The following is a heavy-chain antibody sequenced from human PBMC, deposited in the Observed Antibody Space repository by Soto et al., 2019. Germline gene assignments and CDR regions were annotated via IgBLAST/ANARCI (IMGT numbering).Heavy chain of an antibody. CDR3: VRDPSGWGMDV. D-gene: IGHD6-19*01. Sequence: EVQLVESGGGLVQPGGSLRLSCAASGFTFNSYDMHWVRQATGKGLEWVSYIGTAGDTYYSGSVKGRFTISRENAKNPLYLQMNSLRAADTAVYYCVRDPSGWGMDVWGQGTTVTVS. V-gene: IGHV3-13*04. CDR2: IGTAGDT. J-gene: IGHJ6*02. CDR1: GFTFNSYD.